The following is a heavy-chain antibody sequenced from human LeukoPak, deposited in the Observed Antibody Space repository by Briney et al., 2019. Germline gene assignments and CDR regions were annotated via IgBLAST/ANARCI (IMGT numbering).Heavy chain of an antibody. J-gene: IGHJ3*02. V-gene: IGHV4-34*01. CDR3: ASAPYYNWNYVGAFDI. D-gene: IGHD1-7*01. Sequence: SATLSLTCAVYGGSFSGYYWSWIRPPPGKGLEWIGEINHSGSTNYNPSLKSRVTISVDTSKNQFSLKLSSVTAADTAVYYCASAPYYNWNYVGAFDIWGQGTMVTVSS. CDR2: INHSGST. CDR1: GGSFSGYY.